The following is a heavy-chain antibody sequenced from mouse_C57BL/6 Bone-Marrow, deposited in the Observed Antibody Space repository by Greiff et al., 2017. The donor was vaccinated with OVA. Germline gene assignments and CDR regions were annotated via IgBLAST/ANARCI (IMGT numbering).Heavy chain of an antibody. CDR1: GFTFSSYA. Sequence: EVQLVESGGGLVKPGGSLKLSCAASGFTFSSYAMSWVRQTPEKRLEWVATISDGGSYTYYPDNVKGRFTISRDNAKNNLYLQMSHLKSEDTAMYYCASITTVAGASWGQGTLVTVSA. V-gene: IGHV5-4*01. J-gene: IGHJ3*01. CDR2: ISDGGSYT. CDR3: ASITTVAGAS. D-gene: IGHD1-1*01.